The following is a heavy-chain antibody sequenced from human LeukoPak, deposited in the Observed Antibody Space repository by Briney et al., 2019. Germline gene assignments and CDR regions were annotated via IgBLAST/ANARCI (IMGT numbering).Heavy chain of an antibody. Sequence: SVKVSCKASGGTFSSYAISWVRQAPGQGLEWMGGIIPIFGTANYAQKFQGRVTITTDESTSTAYMELSSLRSEDTAVYYCARNSAMARDTIDYWGQGTLVTVSS. V-gene: IGHV1-69*05. CDR2: IIPIFGTA. CDR1: GGTFSSYA. CDR3: ARNSAMARDTIDY. D-gene: IGHD5-18*01. J-gene: IGHJ4*02.